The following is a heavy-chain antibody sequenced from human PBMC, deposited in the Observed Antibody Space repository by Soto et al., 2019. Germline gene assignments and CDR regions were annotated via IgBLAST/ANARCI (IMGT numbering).Heavy chain of an antibody. CDR3: ARDHRWLQLFYYYGMDV. CDR2: ISYDGSNK. D-gene: IGHD5-12*01. Sequence: QVQLVESGGGVVQPGRSLRLFCAASGFTFSTYVMHWVRQAPGKGLEWVAVISYDGSNKYYADSVQGRFTISRDNSKNTLYLQMNRLRAEDTAVYYCARDHRWLQLFYYYGMDVWGQGTTVTVSS. V-gene: IGHV3-30-3*01. CDR1: GFTFSTYV. J-gene: IGHJ6*02.